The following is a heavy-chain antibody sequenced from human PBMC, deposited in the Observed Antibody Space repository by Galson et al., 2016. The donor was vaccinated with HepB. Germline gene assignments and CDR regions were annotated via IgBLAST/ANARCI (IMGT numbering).Heavy chain of an antibody. J-gene: IGHJ4*02. D-gene: IGHD3-9*01. Sequence: SLRLSCAASGFTFSTFGMHWVRQAPGKGLEWVSVIWSDGSNKYYADSVKGRFTISRDNSKNTLYLQMNSLRAEDTAVYYCARGVIKPLRYFDRNLDYWGQGTLVTVSS. CDR2: IWSDGSNK. V-gene: IGHV3-33*01. CDR3: ARGVIKPLRYFDRNLDY. CDR1: GFTFSTFG.